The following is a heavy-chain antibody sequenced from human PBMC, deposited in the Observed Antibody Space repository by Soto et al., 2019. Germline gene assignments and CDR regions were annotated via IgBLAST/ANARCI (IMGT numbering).Heavy chain of an antibody. J-gene: IGHJ4*02. Sequence: EVQLVESGGGLVQPGKSLRLSCSASGFSFDDYAMHWVRQTPGKGLEWVSGISWNSGSIDYADSVKGRFTISRDNAKNSHYLQKNNLRAEDTALYYCARGDTSVTTAIFHYWGQGTLVTVSS. CDR1: GFSFDDYA. V-gene: IGHV3-9*01. CDR3: ARGDTSVTTAIFHY. CDR2: ISWNSGSI. D-gene: IGHD4-17*01.